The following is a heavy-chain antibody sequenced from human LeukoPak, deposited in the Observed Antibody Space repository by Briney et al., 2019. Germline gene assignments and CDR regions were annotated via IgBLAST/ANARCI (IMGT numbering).Heavy chain of an antibody. CDR2: FDPEDGET. CDR3: ATDLGGSGSYGGNY. V-gene: IGHV1-24*01. CDR1: GGTFSSYA. D-gene: IGHD1-26*01. J-gene: IGHJ4*02. Sequence: GASVKVSCKASGGTFSSYAISWVRQAPGKGLEWMGGFDPEDGETIYAQKFQGRVTMTEDTSTDTAYMELSSLRSEDTAVYYCATDLGGSGSYGGNYWGQGTLVTVSS.